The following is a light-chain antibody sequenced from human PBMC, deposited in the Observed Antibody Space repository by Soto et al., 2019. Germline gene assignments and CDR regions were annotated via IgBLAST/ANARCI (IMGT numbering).Light chain of an antibody. V-gene: IGKV1-9*01. Sequence: IQLTQSPSSLSASVGDRVTITCRASQGISSYLAWYQQKPGKAPKLLIYAASTLQSGVPSRFSGSGSGTEFTLTISSLQPDDFATYYCQQYNRPDVSFGQGTKVDIK. CDR1: QGISSY. CDR3: QQYNRPDVS. CDR2: AAS. J-gene: IGKJ1*01.